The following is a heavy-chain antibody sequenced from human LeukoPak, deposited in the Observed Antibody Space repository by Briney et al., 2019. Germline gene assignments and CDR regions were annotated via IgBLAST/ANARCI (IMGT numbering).Heavy chain of an antibody. J-gene: IGHJ3*02. V-gene: IGHV5-51*01. CDR3: ARPFWSGYYNDAFDI. CDR1: GYSFTSYW. CDR2: IYPGDSDT. Sequence: LGESLKISCKGSGYSFTSYWIGWVRQMPGKGLEWMGIIYPGDSDTRYSPSFQGQVTISADKSISTAYLQWSSLKASDTAMYYCARPFWSGYYNDAFDIWGQGTMVTVSS. D-gene: IGHD3-3*01.